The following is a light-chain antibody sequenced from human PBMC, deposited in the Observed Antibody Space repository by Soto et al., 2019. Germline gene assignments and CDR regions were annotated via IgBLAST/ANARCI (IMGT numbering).Light chain of an antibody. CDR3: QQYSVYWT. Sequence: DVQMTQSPSSLSASVGDRVTIICRASQSVSTRLAWYQQKPGKAPKVLIYDASSWAGGVPSRFTGSGSGTEFTLTINSLQPDDFAIYYCQQYSVYWTFGQGTKVDIK. V-gene: IGKV1-5*02. J-gene: IGKJ1*01. CDR1: QSVSTR. CDR2: DAS.